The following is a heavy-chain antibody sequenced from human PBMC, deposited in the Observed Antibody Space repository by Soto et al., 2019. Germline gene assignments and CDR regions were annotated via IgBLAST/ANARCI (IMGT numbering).Heavy chain of an antibody. J-gene: IGHJ4*02. D-gene: IGHD1-1*01. CDR2: IYYSGST. CDR3: ARVRHLVCDY. V-gene: IGHV4-30-4*01. Sequence: PSETLSLTCTVSGGSISSGDYYWSLIRQPPGKGLEWIGYIYYSGSTYYNTSLKSRVTISVDTSKNQFSLKLSSVTAADTAVYYCARVRHLVCDYWGQGTLVTVSS. CDR1: GGSISSGDYY.